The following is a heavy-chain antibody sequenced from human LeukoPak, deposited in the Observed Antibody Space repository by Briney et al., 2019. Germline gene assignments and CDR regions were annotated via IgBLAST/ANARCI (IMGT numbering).Heavy chain of an antibody. CDR1: GFTFSSYA. Sequence: SGGSLRLSCAASGFTFSSYAMSWVRQAPGKGLEWVSGISGSGDSTYYADSVKGRFTISRDNSKKTLYLQMNSLRAEDTAVYYCAKEGATWNWFDPWGQGTLVTVSS. J-gene: IGHJ5*02. CDR2: ISGSGDST. V-gene: IGHV3-23*01. CDR3: AKEGATWNWFDP. D-gene: IGHD1-26*01.